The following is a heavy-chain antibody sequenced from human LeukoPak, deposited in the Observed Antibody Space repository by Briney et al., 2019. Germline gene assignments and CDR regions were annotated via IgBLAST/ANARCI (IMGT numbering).Heavy chain of an antibody. J-gene: IGHJ4*01. Sequence: PGGSLRLSCAASGFTFSSYEMKWVRQAPGKGLEWIAYISSSGSTTKYADSVKGRFTMSRDNAKNAVYMEMNSLRVEDTAVYYCARDRGWDGYGYAFLDYWGHGTLVAVSS. V-gene: IGHV3-48*03. CDR1: GFTFSSYE. CDR3: ARDRGWDGYGYAFLDY. CDR2: ISSSGSTT. D-gene: IGHD5-12*01.